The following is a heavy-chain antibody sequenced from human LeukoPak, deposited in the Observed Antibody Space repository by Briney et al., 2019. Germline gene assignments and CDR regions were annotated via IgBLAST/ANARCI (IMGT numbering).Heavy chain of an antibody. D-gene: IGHD1-26*01. V-gene: IGHV5-51*01. Sequence: GESLKISCKGSGYSFTNYWIHWVRQMPGKGLEWMGIIYPGDSNAIYSPSFQGQVTISADKSINTAYLQWSSLKASDTAMYYCARLAGTYYRGDYWGQGTLVTVSS. J-gene: IGHJ4*02. CDR2: IYPGDSNA. CDR3: ARLAGTYYRGDY. CDR1: GYSFTNYW.